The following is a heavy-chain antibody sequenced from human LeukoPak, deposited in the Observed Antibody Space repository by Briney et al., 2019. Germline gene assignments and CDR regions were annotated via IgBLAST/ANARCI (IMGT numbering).Heavy chain of an antibody. J-gene: IGHJ4*02. D-gene: IGHD1-14*01. CDR2: INSDGSST. CDR3: AREAETEALGY. CDR1: GFTFSSYW. V-gene: IGHV3-74*01. Sequence: PGGSLRLSCAASGFTFSSYWMHWVRQAPGKGLVWVSRINSDGSSTSYADYVKCRFTISRDNAKNTLYLQMNSLRAEDTAVYYCAREAETEALGYWGQGTLVTVSS.